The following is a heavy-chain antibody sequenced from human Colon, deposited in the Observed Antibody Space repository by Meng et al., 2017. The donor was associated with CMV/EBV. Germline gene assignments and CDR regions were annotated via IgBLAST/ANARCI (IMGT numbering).Heavy chain of an antibody. V-gene: IGHV4-4*07. D-gene: IGHD3-10*01. J-gene: IGHJ4*02. CDR3: ARDSNLSGLAY. CDR1: GASITSYY. CDR2: VYISGNT. Sequence: QVQRRGSGPGLVKPSETLSLTCTVSGASITSYYWSWIRQPAGKGLEWIGRVYISGNTNYNPSLKSRVTMSIDTSKNQLSLNIRSVTAADTAVYYCARDSNLSGLAYWGQGTLVTVSS.